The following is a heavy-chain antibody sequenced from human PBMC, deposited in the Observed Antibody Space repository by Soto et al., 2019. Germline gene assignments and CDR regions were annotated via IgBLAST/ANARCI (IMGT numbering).Heavy chain of an antibody. CDR2: ISYDGSKI. V-gene: IGHV3-30-3*01. D-gene: IGHD6-19*01. CDR3: ARDKGAVAANFFDS. Sequence: GGSLRLSCAASGFSLNNYATHWVRQAPGRGLEWVAVISYDGSKIYYADSVKGRFTISRDTSGNTLYLQLNSLRAEDTAVYYCARDKGAVAANFFDSWGQGTLVTVSS. CDR1: GFSLNNYA. J-gene: IGHJ4*02.